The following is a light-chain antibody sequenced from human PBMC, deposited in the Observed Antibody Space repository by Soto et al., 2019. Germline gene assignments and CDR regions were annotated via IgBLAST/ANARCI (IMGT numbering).Light chain of an antibody. CDR1: SSNIGAGYD. CDR2: GNS. V-gene: IGLV1-40*01. J-gene: IGLJ2*01. Sequence: QSVLTQPPSMSGAPGQRVTISCTGSSSNIGAGYDVHWYQQLPGTAPKLLIYGNSNRPSGVPDRFSGSKSGTSASLAITGLQDEDEADYYCQSYDSSVVFGAGTKLTVL. CDR3: QSYDSSVV.